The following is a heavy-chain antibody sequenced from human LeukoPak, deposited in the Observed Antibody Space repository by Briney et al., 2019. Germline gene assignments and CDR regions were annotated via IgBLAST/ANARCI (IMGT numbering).Heavy chain of an antibody. CDR3: AKVLYGSGWYADY. J-gene: IGHJ4*02. CDR1: GFAFSSYA. Sequence: PGGSLRLSCAASGFAFSSYAMSWVRQAPGKGLEWVSAISGSGGSTYYADSVKGRFTISRDNSKNTLYLQMNSLRAEDTAVYYCAKVLYGSGWYADYWGQGTLVTVSS. CDR2: ISGSGGST. D-gene: IGHD6-19*01. V-gene: IGHV3-23*01.